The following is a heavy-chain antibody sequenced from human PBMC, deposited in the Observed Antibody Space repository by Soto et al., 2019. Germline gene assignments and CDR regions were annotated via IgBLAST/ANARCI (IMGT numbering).Heavy chain of an antibody. V-gene: IGHV4-34*01. CDR2: INHSGST. Sequence: QVQLQQWGAGLLKPSETLSLTCAVYGGSFSGYYWSWIRQPPGKGLEWIGEINHSGSTNYNPSLKSRVTISVDTSKNQFSLKLSSVTAADTAVYYCARGRRFGYWGQGTLVTVSS. CDR1: GGSFSGYY. CDR3: ARGRRFGY. J-gene: IGHJ4*02.